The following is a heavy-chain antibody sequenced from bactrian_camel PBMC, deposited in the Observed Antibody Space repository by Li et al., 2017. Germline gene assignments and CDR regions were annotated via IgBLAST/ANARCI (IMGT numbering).Heavy chain of an antibody. CDR3: AARSYDCYSGSWSRRDTYYY. D-gene: IGHD3*01. CDR1: GSTGSSNC. Sequence: VQLVESGGGSVQVGGSLRLTCVATGSTGSSNCIGWFRQRPGKEREGVAAIYTGGGSSYYDDSVKGRFTISQDNNKNTVHLQMSNLKPEDTAVYYCAARSYDCYSGSWSRRDTYYYWSQGTQVTVS. V-gene: IGHV3S40*01. CDR2: IYTGGGSS. J-gene: IGHJ4*01.